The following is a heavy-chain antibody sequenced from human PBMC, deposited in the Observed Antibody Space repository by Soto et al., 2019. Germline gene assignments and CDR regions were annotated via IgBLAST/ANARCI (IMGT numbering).Heavy chain of an antibody. CDR2: IIPIFGTA. CDR3: AMEAVGQQLTSPPDY. CDR1: GGTFSSYA. Sequence: QVQLVQSGAEVKKPGSSVKVSCKASGGTFSSYAISWVRQAPGQGREWMGAIIPIFGTANYAQKFQGRVTIPADESTSTADMELSSLRSEDTAVYYCAMEAVGQQLTSPPDYWGQGTLVTVSS. J-gene: IGHJ4*02. V-gene: IGHV1-69*01. D-gene: IGHD6-13*01.